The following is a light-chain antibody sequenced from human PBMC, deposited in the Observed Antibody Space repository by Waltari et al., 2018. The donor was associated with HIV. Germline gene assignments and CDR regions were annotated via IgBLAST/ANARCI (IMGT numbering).Light chain of an antibody. Sequence: QSVLTQPPSASGTPGQRVTISCSGSNSNIGSNTVSWFQQLPVTAPKVRSYVKNQRPSGFPDRFSGSKSGTSASLAISGLQSDDEADYFCASWDDSFNGPVFGGGTKLTVV. CDR3: ASWDDSFNGPV. CDR2: VKN. CDR1: NSNIGSNT. V-gene: IGLV1-44*01. J-gene: IGLJ2*01.